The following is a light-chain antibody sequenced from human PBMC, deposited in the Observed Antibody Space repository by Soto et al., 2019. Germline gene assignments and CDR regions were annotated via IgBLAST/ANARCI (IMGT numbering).Light chain of an antibody. J-gene: IGLJ3*02. CDR2: EVS. Sequence: QSALTQPASVSGSPGQSITISCTGTSSDVGGYNYVSWYQQHPGKAPKLMIYEVSNRPSGVSYRFSGSKSGNTASRTISGLQAEDEADYYCSSYTTSATRVFGGGTKLTVL. CDR1: SSDVGGYNY. CDR3: SSYTTSATRV. V-gene: IGLV2-14*01.